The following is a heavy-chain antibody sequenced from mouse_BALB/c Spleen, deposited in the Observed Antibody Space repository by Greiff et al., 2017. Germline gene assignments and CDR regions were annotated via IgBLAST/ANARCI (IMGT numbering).Heavy chain of an antibody. D-gene: IGHD1-2*01. Sequence: VQLQQSGPELVKPGASVKISCKASGYTFTDYNMHWVKQSHGKSLEWIGYIYPYNGGTGYNQKFKSKATLTVDNSSSTAYMELRSLTSEDSAVYYCARGLRPFWYFDVWGAGTTVTVSS. V-gene: IGHV1S29*02. CDR1: GYTFTDYN. CDR2: IYPYNGGT. J-gene: IGHJ1*01. CDR3: ARGLRPFWYFDV.